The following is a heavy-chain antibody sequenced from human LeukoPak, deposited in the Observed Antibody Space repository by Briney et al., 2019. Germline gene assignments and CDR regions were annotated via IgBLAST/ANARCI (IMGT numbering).Heavy chain of an antibody. J-gene: IGHJ4*02. Sequence: PSETLSLTCAVYGESLSNYYWSWIRQPPGKGLEWIGEINHYGSTNYNPSLKSRVTISVDTSKNQFSLMVRSVTAADTAVYYCGRSAGFVHFDHWGQGTLVTVTS. D-gene: IGHD3-16*01. CDR1: GESLSNYY. CDR2: INHYGST. CDR3: GRSAGFVHFDH. V-gene: IGHV4-34*01.